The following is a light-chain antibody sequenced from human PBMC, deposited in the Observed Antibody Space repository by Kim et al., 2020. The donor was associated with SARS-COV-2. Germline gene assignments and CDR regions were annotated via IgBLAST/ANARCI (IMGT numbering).Light chain of an antibody. V-gene: IGKV3-11*01. CDR3: HQRGGWPLT. J-gene: IGKJ4*01. CDR1: QSVNTF. CDR2: DAS. Sequence: EIVLTQSPATLSLSPGERATLSCRASQSVNTFLAWYQQKPGHAPRLLIYDASNRATGIPARFSGSGSGTDFTLTISTLEPEDFAVYYCHQRGGWPLTFGGGTKVDIK.